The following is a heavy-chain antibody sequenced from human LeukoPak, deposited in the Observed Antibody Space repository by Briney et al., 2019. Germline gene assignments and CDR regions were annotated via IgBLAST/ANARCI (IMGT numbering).Heavy chain of an antibody. J-gene: IGHJ5*02. CDR1: GFTFSSYW. V-gene: IGHV3-7*01. D-gene: IGHD5-24*01. CDR3: ASATVEKATIS. Sequence: PGGSLRLSCVASGFTFSSYWMSWVRQAPGKGLEWVANIKQDGSEKDYVDSVKGRFTISRDNAENSLYLQMSSLTAEDSAVYSCASATVEKATISWGQRPAVTVPS. CDR2: IKQDGSEK.